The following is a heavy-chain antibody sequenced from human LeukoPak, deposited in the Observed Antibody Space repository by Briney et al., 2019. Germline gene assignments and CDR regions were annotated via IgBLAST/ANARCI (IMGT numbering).Heavy chain of an antibody. CDR3: ARKTYLGAFDI. D-gene: IGHD2-2*01. V-gene: IGHV4-39*07. Sequence: SETLSLTCTVSGGSISSSSYYWGWIRQPPGKGLEWIGSIYYSGSTYYNPSLKSRVTISVDTSKNQFSLKLSSVTAADTAVYYCARKTYLGAFDIWGQGTMVTVSS. CDR2: IYYSGST. CDR1: GGSISSSSYY. J-gene: IGHJ3*02.